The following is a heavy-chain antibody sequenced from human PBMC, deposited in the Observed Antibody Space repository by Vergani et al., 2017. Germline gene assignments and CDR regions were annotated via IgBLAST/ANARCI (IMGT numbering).Heavy chain of an antibody. J-gene: IGHJ4*02. CDR1: GYSFTSYW. CDR2: IDPSDSDT. CDR3: ARHSSIAAAGHY. V-gene: IGHV5-10-1*03. D-gene: IGHD6-13*01. Sequence: EVQLVQSGAEVKKPGESLRIFCKGSGYSFTSYWISWVRQMPGKGLEWMGRIDPSDSDTRYSPSFQGQVTISADKSISTAYLQWSSLKASDTAMYYCARHSSIAAAGHYWGQGTLVTVSS.